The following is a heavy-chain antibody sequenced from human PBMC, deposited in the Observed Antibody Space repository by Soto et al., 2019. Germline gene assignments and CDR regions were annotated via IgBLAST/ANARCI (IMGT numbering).Heavy chain of an antibody. Sequence: PGGSLRLSCAASGFTFSSYAMSWVRQAPGKGLEWVSAISGSGGSTYYADSVKGRFTISRDNSKNTLYLQMNSLRAEDTAVYYCAKSYYDFWSGYYTHNWFDPWGQQT. CDR3: AKSYYDFWSGYYTHNWFDP. J-gene: IGHJ5*02. V-gene: IGHV3-23*01. CDR1: GFTFSSYA. CDR2: ISGSGGST. D-gene: IGHD3-3*01.